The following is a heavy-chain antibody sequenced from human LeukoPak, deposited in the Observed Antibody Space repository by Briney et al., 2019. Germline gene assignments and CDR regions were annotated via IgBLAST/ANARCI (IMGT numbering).Heavy chain of an antibody. CDR1: GFTFSSYG. D-gene: IGHD3-22*01. CDR3: AREAGNYYDSSGYYSPYLDY. CDR2: IWYDGSNK. J-gene: IGHJ4*02. V-gene: IGHV3-33*01. Sequence: GGSLRLSCAASGFTFSSYGMHWVRQAPGKGLEWEAVIWYDGSNKYYADSVKGRFIISRDNYKNTLYLQMNSLRAEDTAVYYCAREAGNYYDSSGYYSPYLDYWGQGTLVTVSS.